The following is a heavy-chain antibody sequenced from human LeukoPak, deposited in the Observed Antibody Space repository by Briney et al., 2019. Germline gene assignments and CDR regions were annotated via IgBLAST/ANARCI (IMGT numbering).Heavy chain of an antibody. D-gene: IGHD3-3*01. CDR1: GFTVSSNY. J-gene: IGHJ4*02. CDR2: IYSGGST. Sequence: GGSLRLSCAASGFTVSSNYMSWVRQAPGKGLEWVSVIYSGGSTYYADSVKGRSTISRDNSKNTLYLQMNSLRAEDTAVYYCARGRYDFSTGLLDYWGQGTLVTVSS. V-gene: IGHV3-53*01. CDR3: ARGRYDFSTGLLDY.